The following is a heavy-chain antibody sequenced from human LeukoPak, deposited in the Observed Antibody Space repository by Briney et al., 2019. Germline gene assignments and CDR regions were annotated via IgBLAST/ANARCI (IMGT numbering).Heavy chain of an antibody. CDR1: GFTFSSYS. Sequence: GGSLRLSCAASGFTFSSYSMNWVRQAPGKGLEWVSYISSSSSTIYYADSVKGRFTISRDNAKNSLYLQMNSLRDEDTAVYYCATGYSSRALPRNWGQGTLVTVSS. J-gene: IGHJ4*02. CDR2: ISSSSSTI. CDR3: ATGYSSRALPRN. V-gene: IGHV3-48*02. D-gene: IGHD6-13*01.